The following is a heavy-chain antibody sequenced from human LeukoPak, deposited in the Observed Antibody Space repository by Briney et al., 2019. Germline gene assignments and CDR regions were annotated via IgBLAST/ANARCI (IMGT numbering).Heavy chain of an antibody. CDR3: AHRPKLGLRLGELSLGDGFKISRNNWFDP. Sequence: VSGPTLVNPTQTLTLTCTFSGFSLSTSGVGVGWIRQPPGKALEWLALIYWNDDKRYSPSLKSRLTITKDTSKNQVVLTMTNMDPVDTATYYCAHRPKLGLRLGELSLGDGFKISRNNWFDPWGQGTLVTVSS. J-gene: IGHJ5*02. CDR1: GFSLSTSGVG. D-gene: IGHD3-16*02. CDR2: IYWNDDK. V-gene: IGHV2-5*01.